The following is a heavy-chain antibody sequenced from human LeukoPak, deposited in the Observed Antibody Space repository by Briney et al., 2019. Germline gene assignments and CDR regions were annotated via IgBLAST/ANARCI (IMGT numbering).Heavy chain of an antibody. J-gene: IGHJ4*02. Sequence: ASVKVSCKASGYTFTSYAMHWVRQAPGQRLEWMGWINAGNGNTKYSQKFQGRVTMTEDTSTDTAYMELSSLRSEDTAVYYCAADSSSWPRPFDYWGQGTLVTVSS. CDR1: GYTFTSYA. V-gene: IGHV1-3*01. CDR3: AADSSSWPRPFDY. CDR2: INAGNGNT. D-gene: IGHD6-13*01.